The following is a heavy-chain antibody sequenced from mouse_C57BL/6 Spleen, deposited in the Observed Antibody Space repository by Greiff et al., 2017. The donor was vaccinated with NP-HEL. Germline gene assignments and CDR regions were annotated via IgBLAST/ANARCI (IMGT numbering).Heavy chain of an antibody. CDR1: GYTFTDYN. CDR3: ARFITTVALYAMDY. V-gene: IGHV1-18*01. J-gene: IGHJ4*01. CDR2: INPNNGGT. D-gene: IGHD1-1*01. Sequence: VQLQQSGPELVKPGASVKIPCKASGYTFTDYNMDWVKQSHGKSLEWIGDINPNNGGTIYNQKFKGKATLTVDKSSSTAYMELRSLTSEDTAVYYCARFITTVALYAMDYWGQGTSVTVSS.